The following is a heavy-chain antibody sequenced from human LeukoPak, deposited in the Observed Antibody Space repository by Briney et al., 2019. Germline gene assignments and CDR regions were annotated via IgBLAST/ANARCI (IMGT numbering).Heavy chain of an antibody. CDR1: GGSISSGGYY. J-gene: IGHJ4*02. D-gene: IGHD2-21*02. V-gene: IGHV4-31*03. CDR3: AVVTAIPISYFDS. CDR2: IYYSGST. Sequence: SETLTLTCTVSGGSISSGGYYWSWIREHPGKGLEWIGYIYYSGSTYYNPSLKSRVTISVDTSKNQFSLKLSSVTAADTAVYYCAVVTAIPISYFDSWGQGTLVTVSS.